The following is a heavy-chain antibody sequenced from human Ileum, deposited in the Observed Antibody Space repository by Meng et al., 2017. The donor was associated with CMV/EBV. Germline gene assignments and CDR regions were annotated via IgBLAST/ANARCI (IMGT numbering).Heavy chain of an antibody. CDR1: GFAFSCYT. Sequence: SGFAFSCYTISWVRQAPGKGLEWVSTITDTGGSTYYTDCVKGRFAASRDNSKNTLYLQTNSLRAEDTAVYYGAKAAHSSGWLWYFDLWGRGTLVTVSS. D-gene: IGHD6-19*01. CDR2: ITDTGGST. V-gene: IGHV3-23*01. J-gene: IGHJ2*01. CDR3: AKAAHSSGWLWYFDL.